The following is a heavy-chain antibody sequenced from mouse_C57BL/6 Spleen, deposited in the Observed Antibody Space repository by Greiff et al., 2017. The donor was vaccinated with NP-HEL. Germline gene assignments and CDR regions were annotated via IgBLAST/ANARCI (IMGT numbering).Heavy chain of an antibody. V-gene: IGHV1-52*01. D-gene: IGHD1-1*01. CDR3: ARGGGYYYGSSHYYFDY. CDR1: GYTFTSYW. J-gene: IGHJ2*01. CDR2: IDPSDSEP. Sequence: QVQLQQPGAELVRPGSSVKLSCKASGYTFTSYWMHWVKQRPIQGLEWIGNIDPSDSEPHYNQKFKDKATLTVDKSSSTAYMQLSSLTSEDSAVYYCARGGGYYYGSSHYYFDYWGQGTTLTGSS.